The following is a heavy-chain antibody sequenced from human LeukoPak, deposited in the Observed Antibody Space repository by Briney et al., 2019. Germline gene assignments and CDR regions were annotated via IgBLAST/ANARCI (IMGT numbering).Heavy chain of an antibody. D-gene: IGHD6-13*01. V-gene: IGHV5-51*01. CDR3: ACRDLSSTWSLP. CDR1: GYSFTNYW. J-gene: IGHJ5*02. CDR2: IYPGDSRV. Sequence: GESLKISCQGFGYSFTNYWIGWVRQVPGKGMEWMGAIYPGDSRVRYNPSYQGQVTMSVDKSINSAYLQWVSLKASDTAMYYCACRDLSSTWSLPWGQGTLVTVSS.